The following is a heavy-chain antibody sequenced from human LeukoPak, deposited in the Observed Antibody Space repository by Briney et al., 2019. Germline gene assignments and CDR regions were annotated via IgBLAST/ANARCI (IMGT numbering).Heavy chain of an antibody. CDR2: IWYDASNK. CDR3: AREGYGDYPDY. Sequence: GGSLRLSCAASGFTFRSYAMHWVRQAPGKGLEWVAVIWYDASNKYYEDSVKGRFTISRDNSKNTLHLQMNSLRAEDTAVYHCAREGYGDYPDYWGQGTLVIVSS. D-gene: IGHD4-17*01. J-gene: IGHJ4*02. CDR1: GFTFRSYA. V-gene: IGHV3-33*01.